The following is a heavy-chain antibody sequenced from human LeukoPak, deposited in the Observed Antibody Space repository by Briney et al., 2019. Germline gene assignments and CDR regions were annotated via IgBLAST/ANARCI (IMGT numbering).Heavy chain of an antibody. CDR2: IYYSGST. CDR1: GGSFSGYY. V-gene: IGHV4-59*01. J-gene: IGHJ6*02. Sequence: SETLSLTCAVYGGSFSGYYWSWIRQPPGKGLEWIGYIYYSGSTNYNPSLKSRVTISVDTSKNQFSLKLSSVTAADTAVYYCARDRYCSGGSCYFNGMDVWGQGTLVTVSS. D-gene: IGHD2-15*01. CDR3: ARDRYCSGGSCYFNGMDV.